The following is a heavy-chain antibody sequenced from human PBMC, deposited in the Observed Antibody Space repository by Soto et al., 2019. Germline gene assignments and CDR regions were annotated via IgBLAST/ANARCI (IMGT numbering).Heavy chain of an antibody. Sequence: PRLSCAASRFTFSTYSMNWVRQAPGKGLEWVSSISSSSTYIYYADSVKGRFTISRDNAKNSLYLQMNSLRAEDTAVYYCARLPDYCDTFDYWGQGTLVTVSS. CDR2: ISSSSTYI. CDR3: ARLPDYCDTFDY. CDR1: RFTFSTYS. J-gene: IGHJ4*02. D-gene: IGHD4-17*01. V-gene: IGHV3-21*04.